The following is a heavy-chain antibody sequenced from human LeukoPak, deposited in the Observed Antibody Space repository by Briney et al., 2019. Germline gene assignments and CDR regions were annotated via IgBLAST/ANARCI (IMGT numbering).Heavy chain of an antibody. CDR3: AVLGIAVAGDNWFDP. J-gene: IGHJ5*02. D-gene: IGHD6-19*01. Sequence: GGSLRLSCAASGFTFSSYGMHWVRQAPGKGLEWVAFIRYDGSNKYYADSVKGRFTISRDNSKNTLYLQMNSLRAEDTAVYYCAVLGIAVAGDNWFDPWGQGTLVTVSS. CDR1: GFTFSSYG. V-gene: IGHV3-30*02. CDR2: IRYDGSNK.